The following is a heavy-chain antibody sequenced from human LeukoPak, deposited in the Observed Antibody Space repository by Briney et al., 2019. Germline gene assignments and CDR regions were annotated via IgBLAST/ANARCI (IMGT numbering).Heavy chain of an antibody. V-gene: IGHV3-7*01. CDR1: GFTFSRYW. Sequence: GGSLRLSCAASGFTFSRYWMSWVRQAPGKGLEGVANIKQDGSEKNYVDSVKGRITISRDNAKNSLYLQMNRLRAEDTAVYYCTRDKLGDFWSGYYSARQCSFDYWGQGTLVTVSS. D-gene: IGHD3-3*01. J-gene: IGHJ4*02. CDR2: IKQDGSEK. CDR3: TRDKLGDFWSGYYSARQCSFDY.